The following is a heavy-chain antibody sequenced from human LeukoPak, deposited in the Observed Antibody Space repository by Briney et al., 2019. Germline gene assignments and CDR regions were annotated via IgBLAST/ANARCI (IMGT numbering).Heavy chain of an antibody. CDR2: IKQDGSEK. CDR3: ARGPHYDYVWGSYRYFWFDP. J-gene: IGHJ5*02. D-gene: IGHD3-16*02. V-gene: IGHV3-7*01. CDR1: GFTFSSYW. Sequence: PGGSLRLSCAASGFTFSSYWMSWVRQAPGKGLEWVANIKQDGSEKYYVDSVKGRFTISRDNAKNSLYLQMNSLRAEDTAVYYCARGPHYDYVWGSYRYFWFDPWGQGTLVTVSS.